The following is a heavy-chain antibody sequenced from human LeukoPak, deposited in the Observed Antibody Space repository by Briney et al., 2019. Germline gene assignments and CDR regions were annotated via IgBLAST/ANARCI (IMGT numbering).Heavy chain of an antibody. Sequence: SSETLSLTCTVSGYSISSGYYWSWIRQPPGKGLEWIGSIYHSGSTYYNPSLKSRVTISVDTSKNQFSLKLSSVTAADTAVYYCARVPTTGDEGYWGQGTLVTVSS. V-gene: IGHV4-38-2*02. CDR2: IYHSGST. J-gene: IGHJ4*02. CDR1: GYSISSGYY. D-gene: IGHD7-27*01. CDR3: ARVPTTGDEGY.